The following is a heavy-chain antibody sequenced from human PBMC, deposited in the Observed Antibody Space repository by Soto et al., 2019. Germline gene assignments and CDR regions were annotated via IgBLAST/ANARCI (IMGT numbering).Heavy chain of an antibody. J-gene: IGHJ3*02. Sequence: PSQTLSLTCAISGDSVSSNSAAWNWIRQSPSGGLEWLGRTYYRFKWYNDYAVSVKSRITINPDTSKNQFSLQLNSVTPADTAVYYCAREVHMVSAKTGPDLPDTLDIWGHGTWVTVS. CDR3: AREVHMVSAKTGPDLPDTLDI. CDR2: TYYRFKWYN. CDR1: GDSVSSNSAA. D-gene: IGHD2-8*01. V-gene: IGHV6-1*01.